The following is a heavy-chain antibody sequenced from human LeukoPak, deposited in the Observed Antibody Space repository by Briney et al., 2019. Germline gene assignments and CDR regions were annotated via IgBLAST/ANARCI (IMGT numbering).Heavy chain of an antibody. CDR2: INHSGST. V-gene: IGHV4-34*01. CDR3: ARNSPRERLLWFGESRSYYYYGMDV. Sequence: SETLSLTCAVYGGSFSGYYWSWLRQPPGKGLEWIGEINHSGSTNYNPSLKSRVTISVDTSKNQFSLKLSSVTAADTAVYYCARNSPRERLLWFGESRSYYYYGMDVWGQGTTVTVSS. CDR1: GGSFSGYY. D-gene: IGHD3-10*01. J-gene: IGHJ6*02.